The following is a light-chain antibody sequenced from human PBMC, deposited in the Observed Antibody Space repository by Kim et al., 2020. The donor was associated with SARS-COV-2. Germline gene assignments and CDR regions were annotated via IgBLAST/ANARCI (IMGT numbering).Light chain of an antibody. Sequence: EIVLTQSPGTLSLSPEERATLSCRASQSVSSNYLAWYQQKPAQAPRLLIYVASSRATGIPDRFSGSGSGTDFTLTISRLEPEDFTVYYCKQYGSSPYTFGQGTKLEI. V-gene: IGKV3-20*01. CDR3: KQYGSSPYT. J-gene: IGKJ2*01. CDR2: VAS. CDR1: QSVSSNY.